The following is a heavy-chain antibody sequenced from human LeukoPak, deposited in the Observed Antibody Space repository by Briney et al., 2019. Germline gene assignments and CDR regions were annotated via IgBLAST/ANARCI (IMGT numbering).Heavy chain of an antibody. CDR3: ASYKDGDSWSGYADV. D-gene: IGHD3-3*01. J-gene: IGHJ6*04. CDR1: GFTFSSYW. Sequence: PGGSLRLSCAASGFTFSSYWMSWVRQAPGKGLEWVANIKQDGSEKYYVDSVKGRFTISRDNAKKSLYLQMNSLRAEDTAVYYCASYKDGDSWSGYADVWGKGTTVTVSS. V-gene: IGHV3-7*01. CDR2: IKQDGSEK.